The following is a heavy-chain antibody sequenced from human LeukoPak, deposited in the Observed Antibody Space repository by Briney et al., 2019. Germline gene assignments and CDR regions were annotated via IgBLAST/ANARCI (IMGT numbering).Heavy chain of an antibody. V-gene: IGHV3-23*01. J-gene: IGHJ4*02. CDR3: AKGVVPAAIRKAYFDY. D-gene: IGHD2-2*01. Sequence: GGSLRLSCAASGFTVSSNYMSWVRQAPGKGLEWVSAISGSGGSTYYADSVKGRFTISRDNSKNTLYLQMNSLRAEDTAVYYCAKGVVPAAIRKAYFDYWGQGTLVTVSS. CDR1: GFTVSSNY. CDR2: ISGSGGST.